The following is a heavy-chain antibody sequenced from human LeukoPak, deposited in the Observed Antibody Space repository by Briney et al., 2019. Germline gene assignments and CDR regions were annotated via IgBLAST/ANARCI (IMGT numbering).Heavy chain of an antibody. D-gene: IGHD3-22*01. J-gene: IGHJ4*02. CDR3: ARADSSGKILDY. CDR2: IMQDGSGN. Sequence: GGSLRLSCAASGFTFSNYWMSWVRQAPGKGLEWVANIMQDGSGNYYVNSVRGRFTISRDNSKNSLYLQMNSLRAEDTAVYSCARADSSGKILDYWGQGTRVTVAS. V-gene: IGHV3-7*01. CDR1: GFTFSNYW.